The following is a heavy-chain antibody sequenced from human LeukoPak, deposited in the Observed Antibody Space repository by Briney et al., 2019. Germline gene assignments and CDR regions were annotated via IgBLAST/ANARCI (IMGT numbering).Heavy chain of an antibody. CDR2: IRYDGSNK. CDR1: GFTFSSYG. J-gene: IGHJ5*02. V-gene: IGHV3-30*02. D-gene: IGHD6-13*01. Sequence: GGSLRLSCAASGFTFSSYGMHWVRQAPGKGLEWVAFIRYDGSNKYYADSVKGRFTISRDNSKNTLYLQMNSLRAEDTAVYYCAKDGEAAGHSPHWSDPWGQGTLVTVSS. CDR3: AKDGEAAGHSPHWSDP.